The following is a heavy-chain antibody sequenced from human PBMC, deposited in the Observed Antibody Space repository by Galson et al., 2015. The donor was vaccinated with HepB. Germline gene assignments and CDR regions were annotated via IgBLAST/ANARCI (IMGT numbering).Heavy chain of an antibody. J-gene: IGHJ5*02. CDR1: GFTYSSYA. D-gene: IGHD4-17*01. Sequence: SLRLSCAASGFTYSSYAMSWVRQAPGKGLEWVSSISNSGARTYYADSVEGRFTISRDNSKKTLYLQMYGLRAEDTAVYYCAKPQVKYGDNVELVSWGQGTLVTVSS. CDR2: ISNSGART. CDR3: AKPQVKYGDNVELVS. V-gene: IGHV3-23*01.